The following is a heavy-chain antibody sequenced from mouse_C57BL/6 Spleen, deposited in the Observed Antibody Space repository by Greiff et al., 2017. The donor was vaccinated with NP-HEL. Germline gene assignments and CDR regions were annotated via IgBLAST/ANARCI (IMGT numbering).Heavy chain of an antibody. J-gene: IGHJ2*01. CDR3: VRGLPGHFDY. V-gene: IGHV10-3*01. Sequence: VQLKESGGGLVQPKGSLKLSCAASGFTFNTYAMHWVRQAPGKGLEWVARFRSNSSNYATYYADSVKDRFTISRDDSQSMLYLQMNNLKTEDTAMYYCVRGLPGHFDYWGQGTTLTVSS. CDR2: FRSNSSNYAT. D-gene: IGHD2-1*01. CDR1: GFTFNTYA.